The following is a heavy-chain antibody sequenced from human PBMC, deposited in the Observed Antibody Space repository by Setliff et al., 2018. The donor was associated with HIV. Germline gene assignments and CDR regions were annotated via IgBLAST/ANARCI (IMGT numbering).Heavy chain of an antibody. CDR1: GGSFSDYS. J-gene: IGHJ4*02. CDR2: IIPMVSLP. Sequence: SVKVSCKTSGGSFSDYSISWVRQAPGQAFEWMGGIIPMVSLPNFAQSFLGRLTITANRSTTTSYRELSRLTSEDTAVYYCARGQLKPTGYFFDYWGLGTLVTASS. V-gene: IGHV1-69*10. D-gene: IGHD1-1*01. CDR3: ARGQLKPTGYFFDY.